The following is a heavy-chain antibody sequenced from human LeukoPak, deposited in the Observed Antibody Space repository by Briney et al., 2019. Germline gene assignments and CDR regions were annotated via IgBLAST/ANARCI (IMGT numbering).Heavy chain of an antibody. J-gene: IGHJ4*02. CDR1: GGTFSSYA. Sequence: SVKVSCKASGGTFSSYAISWVRRAPGQGLEWMGRIIPILGIANYAQKFQGRVTITADKSTSTAYMELSSLRSEDTAVYYCARDRAHNWNYVHFDYWGQGTLVTVSS. CDR2: IIPILGIA. D-gene: IGHD1-7*01. CDR3: ARDRAHNWNYVHFDY. V-gene: IGHV1-69*04.